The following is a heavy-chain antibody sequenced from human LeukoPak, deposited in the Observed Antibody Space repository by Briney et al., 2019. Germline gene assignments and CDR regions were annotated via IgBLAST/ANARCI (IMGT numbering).Heavy chain of an antibody. V-gene: IGHV4-61*08. J-gene: IGHJ6*03. CDR2: IYYSGST. CDR3: ARADSYGFYYMDV. CDR1: GGSISSGGSY. Sequence: SETLSLTCTVSGGSISSGGSYWGWIRQPPGKGLEWIGYIYYSGSTNYNPSLKSRVTISVDTSKNQFSLKLSSVTAADTAVYYCARADSYGFYYMDVWGKGTTVTISS. D-gene: IGHD5-18*01.